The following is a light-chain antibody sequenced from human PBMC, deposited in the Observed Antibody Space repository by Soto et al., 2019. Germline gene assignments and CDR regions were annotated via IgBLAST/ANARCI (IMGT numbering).Light chain of an antibody. V-gene: IGKV1-39*01. J-gene: IGKJ4*01. CDR2: SAS. Sequence: DIQMTQSPSSLSASVGDRVTITCRASQSISSYLSWFQQKPGEAPRLLIYSASSLTSGVPSRFIGSGSGTDFTLTISSLQPEDFATYYCQQNNSHPLSFGGGTKVEI. CDR3: QQNNSHPLS. CDR1: QSISSY.